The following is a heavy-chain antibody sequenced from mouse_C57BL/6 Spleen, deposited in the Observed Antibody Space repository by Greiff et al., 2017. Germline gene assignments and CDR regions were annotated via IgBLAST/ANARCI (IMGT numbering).Heavy chain of an antibody. D-gene: IGHD2-4*01. V-gene: IGHV1-72*01. J-gene: IGHJ4*01. Sequence: QVQLQQPGAELVKPGASVKLSCKASGYTFTSYWMHWVKQRPGRGLEWIGRIDPNSGGTNYNEKFKSKATLTVDKPSSTAYMQLSSLTSEDSAVYDCASGRYYDDDVDMDDWGQGTSVTVAS. CDR2: IDPNSGGT. CDR1: GYTFTSYW. CDR3: ASGRYYDDDVDMDD.